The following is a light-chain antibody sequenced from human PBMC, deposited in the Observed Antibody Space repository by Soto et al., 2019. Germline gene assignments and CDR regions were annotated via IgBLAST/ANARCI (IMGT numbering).Light chain of an antibody. CDR1: QSVSTY. J-gene: IGKJ4*01. CDR3: QQRRNSPHLT. V-gene: IGKV3-11*01. Sequence: EIVLTQSPATLSFSPEQTATLSCRASQSVSTYIAWYQQKPGQAPRLLIYDAANRATGIPARFSGSGSGTDFTLTISSLEPEDFAVYYCQQRRNSPHLTFGGGTKVEIK. CDR2: DAA.